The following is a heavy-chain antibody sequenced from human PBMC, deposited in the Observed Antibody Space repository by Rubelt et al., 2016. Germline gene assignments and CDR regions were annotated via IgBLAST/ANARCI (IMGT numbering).Heavy chain of an antibody. Sequence: QVQLVQSGAEVKKPGASVKVSCKASGYTFTSYGISWVRQAPGQGLEWMGWISAYNGNTNYAQKLQGIVTMPTDTSTRTADMGLRSLRSDDPAVYYCAGVRFGDSWFDPWGQGTLVTVSS. D-gene: IGHD3-10*01. J-gene: IGHJ5*02. V-gene: IGHV1-18*01. CDR3: AGVRFGDSWFDP. CDR2: ISAYNGNT. CDR1: GYTFTSYG.